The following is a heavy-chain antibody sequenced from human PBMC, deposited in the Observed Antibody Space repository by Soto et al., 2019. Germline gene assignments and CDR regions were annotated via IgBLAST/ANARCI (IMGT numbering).Heavy chain of an antibody. D-gene: IGHD6-19*01. CDR1: GGTFSSYT. Sequence: QVQLVQSGAEVKKPGSSVKVSCKASGGTFSSYTISWVRQAPGQGLEWMGRIIPILGIANYAQKFQGRVTITADKTTSTAYMELGSLRSEDTAVYYYARERIGVAGTGWFDPWGQGTLVTVSS. CDR2: IIPILGIA. J-gene: IGHJ5*02. CDR3: ARERIGVAGTGWFDP. V-gene: IGHV1-69*08.